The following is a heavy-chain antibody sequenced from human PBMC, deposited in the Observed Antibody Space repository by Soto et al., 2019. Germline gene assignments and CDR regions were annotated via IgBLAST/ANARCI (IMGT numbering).Heavy chain of an antibody. CDR1: GFTFSSYG. Sequence: QVQLVESGGGVVQPERSLRLSCAASGFTFSSYGMHWVRQAPGKGLVWVAVISYDGSNKYYADSVKGRFTISRDNSKNTLYLQMSSLRAEDTAVYYCAPCFGAVDYWGQGTLVTVSS. V-gene: IGHV3-30*03. CDR3: APCFGAVDY. D-gene: IGHD3-10*01. CDR2: ISYDGSNK. J-gene: IGHJ4*02.